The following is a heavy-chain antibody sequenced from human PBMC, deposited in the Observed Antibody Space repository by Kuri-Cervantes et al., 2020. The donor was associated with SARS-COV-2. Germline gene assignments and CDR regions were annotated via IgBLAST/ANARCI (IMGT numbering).Heavy chain of an antibody. V-gene: IGHV3-30-3*01. Sequence: GGSLRLSCAASGSTFSSYAMHWVRQAPGKGLEWVAVISYDGSNKYYADSVKGRFTISRDNSKNTLYLQMNSLRAEDTAVYYCARDRHSSGYYPRGFDYWGQGTLVTVSS. J-gene: IGHJ4*02. CDR1: GSTFSSYA. CDR3: ARDRHSSGYYPRGFDY. D-gene: IGHD3-22*01. CDR2: ISYDGSNK.